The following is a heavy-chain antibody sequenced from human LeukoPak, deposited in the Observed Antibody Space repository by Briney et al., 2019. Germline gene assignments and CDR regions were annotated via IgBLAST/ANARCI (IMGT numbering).Heavy chain of an antibody. CDR1: GYTFTGYY. V-gene: IGHV1-46*01. Sequence: ASVKVSCKASGYTFTGYYIHWVRQAPGQGLEWMGIINPSGGSTSYAQKFQGRVTMTRDTSTSTVYMELSSLRSEDTAVYYCARQERGSQFDPWGQGTLVTVSS. CDR2: INPSGGST. J-gene: IGHJ5*02. CDR3: ARQERGSQFDP. D-gene: IGHD6-19*01.